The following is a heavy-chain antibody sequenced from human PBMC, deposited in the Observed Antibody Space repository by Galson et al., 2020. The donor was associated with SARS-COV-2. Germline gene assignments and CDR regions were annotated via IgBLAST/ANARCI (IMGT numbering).Heavy chain of an antibody. Sequence: GESLKISCAASGFTFSSYAMSWVRQAPGKGLEWVSAISGSGGSTYYADSVKGRFTISSDNSKNTLYLQMNSLRAEDTAVYYCWGSVVVVPAAIRSFYYYYGMDVCGQGTTVTVSS. CDR1: GFTFSSYA. CDR3: WGSVVVVPAAIRSFYYYYGMDV. D-gene: IGHD2-2*01. J-gene: IGHJ6*02. V-gene: IGHV3-23*01. CDR2: ISGSGGST.